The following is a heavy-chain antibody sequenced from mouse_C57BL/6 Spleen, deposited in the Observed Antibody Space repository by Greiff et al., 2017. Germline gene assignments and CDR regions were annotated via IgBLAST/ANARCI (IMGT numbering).Heavy chain of an antibody. CDR1: GFSLSTSGMG. CDR3: ALYYYGSSYFDY. Sequence: QVTLKESGPGILQSSQTLSLTCSFSGFSLSTSGMGVSWIRQPSGKGLEWLAHIYWADDKCSNPSLKCRLTIAKDTSRNQVFLKITSVDTADTATYSCALYYYGSSYFDYWGQGTTRTVSS. J-gene: IGHJ2*01. D-gene: IGHD1-1*01. V-gene: IGHV8-12*01. CDR2: IYWADDK.